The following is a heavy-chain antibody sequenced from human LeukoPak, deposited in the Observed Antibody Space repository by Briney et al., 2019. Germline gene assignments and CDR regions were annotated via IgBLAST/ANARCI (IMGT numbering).Heavy chain of an antibody. Sequence: GGSLRLSCAASGFTFSSYSMNWVRQAPGQGLEWVSSISSSSSYIYYADSVKGRFTISRDNAKNSLYLQMNSLRAEDTAVYYCAREGTRSGYYSYYYGMAVWGQGTTVTV. CDR3: AREGTRSGYYSYYYGMAV. J-gene: IGHJ6*02. D-gene: IGHD3-22*01. CDR1: GFTFSSYS. V-gene: IGHV3-21*01. CDR2: ISSSSSYI.